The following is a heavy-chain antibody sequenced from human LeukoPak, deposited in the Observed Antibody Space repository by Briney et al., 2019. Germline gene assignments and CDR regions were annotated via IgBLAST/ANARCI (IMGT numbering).Heavy chain of an antibody. CDR2: IYPDDSNT. V-gene: IGHV5-51*01. CDR3: ARQGAAGKYYYYYMDV. CDR1: GYKFPIYW. D-gene: IGHD6-13*01. Sequence: GESLKISCQGSGYKFPIYWIGWVRQMLGQGLEWMGIIYPDDSNTIYGPSFQGQVTISADKSINTAYLEWSSLKASDTAIYYCARQGAAGKYYYYYMDVWGKGTTVTVSS. J-gene: IGHJ6*03.